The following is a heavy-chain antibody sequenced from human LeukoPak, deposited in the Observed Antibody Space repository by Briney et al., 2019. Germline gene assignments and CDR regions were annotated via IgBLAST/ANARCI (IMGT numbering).Heavy chain of an antibody. V-gene: IGHV3-9*01. J-gene: IGHJ4*02. CDR1: GFTFDNYA. CDR3: AKDNRRHYTSGPNPDSLH. D-gene: IGHD6-19*01. Sequence: PGGSLRLSCIASGFTFDNYAMHWVRQAPGKGLEWVSGLSWNSGVIDYADSVKGRFTISRDNAKNSLFLQMNSLRAEDTAFYYCAKDNRRHYTSGPNPDSLHWGQGALVTVSS. CDR2: LSWNSGVI.